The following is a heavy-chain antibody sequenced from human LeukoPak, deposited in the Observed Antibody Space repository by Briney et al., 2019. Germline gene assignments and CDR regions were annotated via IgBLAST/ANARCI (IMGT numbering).Heavy chain of an antibody. Sequence: GGSLRLSXAASGFTFSSYSMNWVRQAPGKGLEWVSSISSSSSYIYYADSVKGRFTISRDNVKNSLYLQMNSLRAEDTAVYYCARDSVVVTATTYYYYYYMDVWGKGTTVTVSS. CDR2: ISSSSSYI. D-gene: IGHD2-21*02. J-gene: IGHJ6*03. CDR1: GFTFSSYS. V-gene: IGHV3-21*01. CDR3: ARDSVVVTATTYYYYYYMDV.